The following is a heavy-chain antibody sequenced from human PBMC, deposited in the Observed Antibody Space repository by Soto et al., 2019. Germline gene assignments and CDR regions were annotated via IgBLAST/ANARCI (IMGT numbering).Heavy chain of an antibody. CDR1: GGSISSYY. V-gene: IGHV4-59*01. D-gene: IGHD1-7*01. Sequence: QVQLQESGPGRVKPSETLSLTCTVSGGSISSYYWSWIRQPPGKGLEWIGYIYYSGSTNYNPSLKSRVTISVDTSKNQFSLKLSSVTAADTAVYYCARNYGHAFNIWGQGTMVTVSS. CDR3: ARNYGHAFNI. CDR2: IYYSGST. J-gene: IGHJ3*02.